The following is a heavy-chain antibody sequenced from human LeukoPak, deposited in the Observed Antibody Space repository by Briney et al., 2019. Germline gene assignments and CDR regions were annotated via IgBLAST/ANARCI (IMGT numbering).Heavy chain of an antibody. Sequence: GGSLRLSCAASGFIFTTYWMSWVRQAPGKGLEWVANIKQDGTEKYYVDSVKGRFTISRDDAKNSLYLQMNSLRGEDTAVYYCARAGGTYYGIAFDMWGQGTMVTVSS. CDR3: ARAGGTYYGIAFDM. J-gene: IGHJ3*02. D-gene: IGHD1-26*01. CDR1: GFIFTTYW. CDR2: IKQDGTEK. V-gene: IGHV3-7*01.